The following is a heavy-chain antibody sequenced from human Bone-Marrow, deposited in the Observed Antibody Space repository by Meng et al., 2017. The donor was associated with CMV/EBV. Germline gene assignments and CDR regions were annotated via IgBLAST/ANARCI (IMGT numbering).Heavy chain of an antibody. CDR1: GYTFTGYY. V-gene: IGHV1-2*02. J-gene: IGHJ6*02. D-gene: IGHD3-3*01. CDR3: ARRDDPWGGYPHYYGMDV. CDR2: INPNSGGT. Sequence: ASVKVSCKASGYTFTGYYMHWVRQAPGQGLEWMGWINPNSGGTNYAQKFQGRVTMTRDTSINTAYMELSRLRSDDAAVYYCARRDDPWGGYPHYYGMDVWGQGTTVTVSS.